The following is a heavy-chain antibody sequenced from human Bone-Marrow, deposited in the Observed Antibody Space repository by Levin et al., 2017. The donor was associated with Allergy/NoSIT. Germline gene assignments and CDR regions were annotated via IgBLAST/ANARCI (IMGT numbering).Heavy chain of an antibody. V-gene: IGHV4-39*01. CDR1: GASVRTTVYY. J-gene: IGHJ3*02. Sequence: SETLSLTCTVSGASVRTTVYYWGWIRQPPGKGLEWIGSIYYSETSYSNPSLKSRVTISLDTSKNQFSLKLTSVSASDTAVYYCARHDRITVAGNDAFDIWGQGTMVTVSS. CDR3: ARHDRITVAGNDAFDI. CDR2: IYYSETS. D-gene: IGHD6-19*01.